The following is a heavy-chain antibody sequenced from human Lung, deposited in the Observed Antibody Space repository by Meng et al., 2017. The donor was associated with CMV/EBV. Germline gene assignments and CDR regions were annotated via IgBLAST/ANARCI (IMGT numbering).Heavy chain of an antibody. Sequence: ASVKVSXKPSGYTFSAYYIHWVRQAPGQGLDYMGWINPNNGDTNYAQNFKGRVTFIKDTSISTAYMELSRLRYDDTAVYYCARGSYFDFWSGSRLDPWGQGTXVNFAS. V-gene: IGHV1-2*02. D-gene: IGHD3-3*01. J-gene: IGHJ5*02. CDR1: GYTFSAYY. CDR3: ARGSYFDFWSGSRLDP. CDR2: INPNNGDT.